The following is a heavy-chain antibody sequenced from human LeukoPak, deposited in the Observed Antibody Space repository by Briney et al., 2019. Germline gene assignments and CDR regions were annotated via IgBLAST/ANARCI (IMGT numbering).Heavy chain of an antibody. D-gene: IGHD4-23*01. CDR1: GFTFSTNS. Sequence: PGGSLRLSCAASGFTFSTNSMTWVRQAPGKGLEWVSSIGISSSHTFYADSVKGRFTISRDNAENSVYLQMNSLRAEDTAVYYCAKDLTTVATPYYYYYMDVWGKGTTVTVSS. CDR3: AKDLTTVATPYYYYYMDV. V-gene: IGHV3-21*01. CDR2: IGISSSHT. J-gene: IGHJ6*03.